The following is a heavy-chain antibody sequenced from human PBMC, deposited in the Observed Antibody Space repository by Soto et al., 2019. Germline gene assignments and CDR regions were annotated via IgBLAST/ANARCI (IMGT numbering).Heavy chain of an antibody. D-gene: IGHD3-3*01. CDR3: PKDAYLDDFWSGYLPYYYYGMDV. V-gene: IGHV3-30*18. CDR2: ISYDGSNK. CDR1: GFTFSSYG. Sequence: GGSLRLSCAASGFTFSSYGMHWVRQSPGKGLEWVAVISYDGSNKYYADYVKGRFTISRDNSKNTLYLQTNSLRAEDTAVYYCPKDAYLDDFWSGYLPYYYYGMDVWGQGTTVNVSS. J-gene: IGHJ6*02.